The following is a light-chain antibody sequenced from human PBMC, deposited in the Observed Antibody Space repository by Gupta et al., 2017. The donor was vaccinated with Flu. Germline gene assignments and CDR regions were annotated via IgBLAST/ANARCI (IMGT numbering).Light chain of an antibody. CDR2: EVN. CDR3: CSYGGSKF. Sequence: QSALTQPPSASGSPGPSVTISCTGTSSDVGGYNYVSWYQQHPDKAPKLIIYEVNKRPSGVPDRFSGSKSGNTASLTVSGLLAEDEADYYCCSYGGSKFFGGGTKLTVL. J-gene: IGLJ2*01. V-gene: IGLV2-8*01. CDR1: SSDVGGYNY.